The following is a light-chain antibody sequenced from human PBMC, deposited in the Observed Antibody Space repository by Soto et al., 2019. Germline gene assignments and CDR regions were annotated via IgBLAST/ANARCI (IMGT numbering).Light chain of an antibody. CDR1: SNDVGAYNY. Sequence: QSALTQPPSASGSPGQSVTISCTGTSNDVGAYNYVSWYQQHAGKAPKLVIYEVTKRPSGVPDRFSGSKSANTASLTVSGLQAEDEADYYCSSFASSNTWVFGAGTKLTVL. V-gene: IGLV2-8*01. CDR2: EVT. CDR3: SSFASSNTWV. J-gene: IGLJ3*02.